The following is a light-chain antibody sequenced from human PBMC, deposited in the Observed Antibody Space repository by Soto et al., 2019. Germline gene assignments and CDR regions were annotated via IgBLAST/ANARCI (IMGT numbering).Light chain of an antibody. V-gene: IGKV3-20*01. Sequence: EIVLTQSPGTLYLSPGERATLSCRASQSVSSNYLAWYQQKPGQAPRLLIYDASSRATGVPDRFSGSGPGTDFTLAISRLEPEDVAVYYCQQYGSSPRTFGQGTKLEIK. J-gene: IGKJ2*01. CDR3: QQYGSSPRT. CDR1: QSVSSNY. CDR2: DAS.